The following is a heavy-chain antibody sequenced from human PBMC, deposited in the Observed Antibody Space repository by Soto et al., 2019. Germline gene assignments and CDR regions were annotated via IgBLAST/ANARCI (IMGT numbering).Heavy chain of an antibody. Sequence: SVKVSCKASGGTFSSYAISWVRQAPGQGLEWMGGIIPIFGTANYAQKFQGRVTITADESTSTAYMELSSLRSEDTAVYYCARGTGLRVVTGGNYYYYYGMDVWGQGTTVTVSS. D-gene: IGHD2-15*01. CDR1: GGTFSSYA. V-gene: IGHV1-69*13. CDR3: ARGTGLRVVTGGNYYYYYGMDV. CDR2: IIPIFGTA. J-gene: IGHJ6*02.